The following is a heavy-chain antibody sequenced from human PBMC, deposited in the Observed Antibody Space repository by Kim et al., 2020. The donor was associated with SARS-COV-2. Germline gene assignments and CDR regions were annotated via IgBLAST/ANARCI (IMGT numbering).Heavy chain of an antibody. J-gene: IGHJ4*02. CDR3: ARPTTNLLYCSGGSCEYYFDY. CDR1: GYSFTSYW. Sequence: GESLKISCKGSGYSFTSYWISWVRQMPGKGLEWMGRIDPSDSYTNYSPSFQGHVTISADKSISTAYLQWSSLKASDTAMYYCARPTTNLLYCSGGSCEYYFDYWGQGTLVTVSS. D-gene: IGHD2-15*01. V-gene: IGHV5-10-1*01. CDR2: IDPSDSYT.